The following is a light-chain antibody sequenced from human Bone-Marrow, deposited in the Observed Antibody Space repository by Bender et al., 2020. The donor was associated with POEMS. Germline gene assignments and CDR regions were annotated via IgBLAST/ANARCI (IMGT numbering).Light chain of an antibody. CDR2: SEN. Sequence: QSVLTQPPSASGTPGQRVTISCSGSSSNIGSNTVNWYQQLPGAAPKLLIHSENQRPSGVPDRFSGSTSGTSASLAISGLQSEDEADYYCAAWDDSLNGPVFGGGTKLTAL. J-gene: IGLJ3*02. CDR3: AAWDDSLNGPV. V-gene: IGLV1-44*01. CDR1: SSNIGSNT.